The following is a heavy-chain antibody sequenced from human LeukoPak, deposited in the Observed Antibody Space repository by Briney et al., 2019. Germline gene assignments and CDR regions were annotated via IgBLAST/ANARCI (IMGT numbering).Heavy chain of an antibody. Sequence: GGSLRLSCAASGFTFSSYGMHWVRQAPGKGPEWVASIRQDGSEKTYVDSVKGRFTISRDNTKNSLSLQLNGLRAEDTAVYYCARDGTAAGFYFDLWGQGTLVTVSS. V-gene: IGHV3-7*01. CDR2: IRQDGSEK. CDR1: GFTFSSYG. CDR3: ARDGTAAGFYFDL. J-gene: IGHJ4*01. D-gene: IGHD6-13*01.